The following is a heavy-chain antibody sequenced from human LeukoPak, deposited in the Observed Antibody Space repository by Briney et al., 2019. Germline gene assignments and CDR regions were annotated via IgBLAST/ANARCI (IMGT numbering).Heavy chain of an antibody. D-gene: IGHD3-22*01. V-gene: IGHV3-23*01. J-gene: IGHJ6*03. CDR1: GFTLSSYA. CDR3: AKRASSGYPYYYYMDV. Sequence: PGGSLRLSCAASGFTLSSYAMSWVRQGPGRGLEWVSAISVSGNTYHADSVKGRFTISRDNSKNTLYLQMNSLRAEDTAVYYCAKRASSGYPYYYYMDVWGKGTTVTISS. CDR2: ISVSGNT.